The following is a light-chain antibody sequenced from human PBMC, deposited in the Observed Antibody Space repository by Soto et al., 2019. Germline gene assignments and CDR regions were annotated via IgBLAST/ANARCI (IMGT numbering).Light chain of an antibody. CDR1: QSLSSIY. J-gene: IGKJ5*01. CDR2: GAS. CDR3: QQYGSSPT. Sequence: EVVCTQSPGTLSLSSGERATLSCRASQSLSSIYLAWYQQKPGQAPRLLMYGASNRATGIPDRFSGSGSGTDFTLTISRLEPEDFAVYYCQQYGSSPTFGQGTRLEIK. V-gene: IGKV3-20*01.